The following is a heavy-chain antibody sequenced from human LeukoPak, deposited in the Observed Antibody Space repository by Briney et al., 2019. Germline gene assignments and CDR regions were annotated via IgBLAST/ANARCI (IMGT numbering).Heavy chain of an antibody. Sequence: GGSPRLSCAASGFTFSSYGMHWVRQAPGKGLEWVAVIWYDGSNKYYADSVKGRFTISRDNSKNTLYLQMNSLRAEDTAVYYCARSAAAGIDYYYGMDVWGQGTTVTVSS. CDR3: ARSAAAGIDYYYGMDV. CDR1: GFTFSSYG. D-gene: IGHD6-13*01. J-gene: IGHJ6*02. CDR2: IWYDGSNK. V-gene: IGHV3-33*01.